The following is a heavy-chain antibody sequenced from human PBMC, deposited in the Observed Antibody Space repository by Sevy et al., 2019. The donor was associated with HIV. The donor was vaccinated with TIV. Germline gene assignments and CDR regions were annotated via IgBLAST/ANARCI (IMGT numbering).Heavy chain of an antibody. D-gene: IGHD4-17*01. CDR1: GFTFSSYS. V-gene: IGHV3-21*01. CDR3: ARDDYGDYAGEDAFDI. J-gene: IGHJ3*02. Sequence: GGSLRLSCAASGFTFSSYSMNWVRQAPGKGLEWVSSISSSSSYIYYADSVKGRFTISKDNAKNSLYLQMNSRRAEDTAVNYCARDDYGDYAGEDAFDIWGQGTMVTVSS. CDR2: ISSSSSYI.